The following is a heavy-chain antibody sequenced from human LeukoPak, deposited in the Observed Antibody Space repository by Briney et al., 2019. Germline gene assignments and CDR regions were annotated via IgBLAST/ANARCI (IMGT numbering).Heavy chain of an antibody. D-gene: IGHD6-19*01. Sequence: PGGSLRLSCAASGFTFSSYWMSWVRQAPGKGLEWVGRTANKANSYITYYAASVKGRFVISTDDSKNSLHLQMNSLKTEDTAVYYCAGRPLSSPHSFDDWGQGTLVTVSS. CDR1: GFTFSSYW. CDR3: AGRPLSSPHSFDD. J-gene: IGHJ4*02. CDR2: TANKANSYIT. V-gene: IGHV3-72*01.